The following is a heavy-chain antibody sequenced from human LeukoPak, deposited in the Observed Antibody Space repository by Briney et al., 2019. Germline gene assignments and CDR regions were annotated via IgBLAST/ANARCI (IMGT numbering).Heavy chain of an antibody. D-gene: IGHD1-26*01. V-gene: IGHV3-9*01. CDR1: GFTFDDYA. CDR3: AKDSTYSGDYYGASDY. Sequence: PGRSLRLSCAASGFTFDDYAMHWVRQAPGKGLEWVSGISWNSGSIGYADSVKGRLTISRDNAKNSLYLQMTSLRAEDTAVYYCAKDSTYSGDYYGASDYWGQGTLVTVSS. CDR2: ISWNSGSI. J-gene: IGHJ4*02.